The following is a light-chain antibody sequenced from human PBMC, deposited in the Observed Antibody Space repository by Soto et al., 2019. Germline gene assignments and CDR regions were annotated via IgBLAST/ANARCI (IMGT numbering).Light chain of an antibody. CDR2: DAS. J-gene: IGKJ2*01. CDR1: QSISSW. V-gene: IGKV1-5*01. Sequence: DIQMTQSPSTLSASVGDRVTITCRASQSISSWLAWYQQKPGKAPKLLIYDASSLESGVPLRFSGSGSGTEFTLTISSLQPDDFATYYCQQYSSYQYTFGQGTKLEIK. CDR3: QQYSSYQYT.